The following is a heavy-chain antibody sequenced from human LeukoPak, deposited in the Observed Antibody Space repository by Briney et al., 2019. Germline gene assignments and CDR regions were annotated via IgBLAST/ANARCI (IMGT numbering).Heavy chain of an antibody. D-gene: IGHD3-22*01. V-gene: IGHV5-51*01. Sequence: GESLKISCKGSEYSFTNYLIGWVRQMPGKGLEWMGIIYPGDSDARYSPSFQGHVTISADKSINTAYLQWSSLKASDTAMYYCVRQYYYESSDYQDVFDIWGQGTMVTVSS. CDR2: IYPGDSDA. CDR3: VRQYYYESSDYQDVFDI. J-gene: IGHJ3*02. CDR1: EYSFTNYL.